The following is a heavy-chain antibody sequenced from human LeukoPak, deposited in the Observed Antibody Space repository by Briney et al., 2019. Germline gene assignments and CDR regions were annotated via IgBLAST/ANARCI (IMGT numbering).Heavy chain of an antibody. J-gene: IGHJ6*02. Sequence: GGSLRLSCAASGFTFSSYAMHWVRQAPGKGLEWVAVISYDGSNKYYADSVKGRFTISRDNSKNTLYLQMNSLRAEDTAVYYCARGPDIVVVPADNQPNGIDVWGQGTTVTVSS. D-gene: IGHD2-2*01. CDR2: ISYDGSNK. CDR3: ARGPDIVVVPADNQPNGIDV. CDR1: GFTFSSYA. V-gene: IGHV3-30-3*01.